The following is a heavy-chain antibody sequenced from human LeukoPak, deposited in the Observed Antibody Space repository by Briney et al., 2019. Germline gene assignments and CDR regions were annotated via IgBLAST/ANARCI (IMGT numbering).Heavy chain of an antibody. CDR3: ARVPYDILPGYYIDY. J-gene: IGHJ4*02. CDR2: ISSSGSTI. CDR1: GFTFSSYE. D-gene: IGHD3-9*01. V-gene: IGHV3-48*03. Sequence: GGLLRLSCAASGFTFSSYEMNWVRQAPGKGLGWVAYISSSGSTIYYADSVKGRFTISRDNAKNSLFLQMSSLRAEDTAVYYCARVPYDILPGYYIDYWGQGTLVTVTA.